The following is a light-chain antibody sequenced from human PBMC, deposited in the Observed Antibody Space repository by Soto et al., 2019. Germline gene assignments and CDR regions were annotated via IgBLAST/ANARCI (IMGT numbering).Light chain of an antibody. J-gene: IGKJ1*01. CDR1: QNVGTW. V-gene: IGKV1-5*03. CDR3: QQNNRYPWT. CDR2: KAS. Sequence: DIQMTQSPSTLSASVGERVTIYCRASQNVGTWLAWYQQKPGKAPNLLIYKASNLERGVPSRFSGSGSGTEFTLTISRLQPDDLATYYCQQNNRYPWTFGQGTKVDI.